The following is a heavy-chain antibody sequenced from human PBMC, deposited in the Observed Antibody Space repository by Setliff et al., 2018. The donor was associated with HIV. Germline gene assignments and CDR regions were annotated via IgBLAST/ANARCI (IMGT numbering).Heavy chain of an antibody. Sequence: SETLSLTCAVYGGSFNDYYWTWIRQPPGKGLEWIGEIDHSGNIKYQASLKSRVTISKDTSKNQISLKLRSVTAADTAVYYCARGLNYYGSGSYLPLGYWGHVTLVTVSS. CDR3: ARGLNYYGSGSYLPLGY. CDR2: IDHSGNI. CDR1: GGSFNDYY. D-gene: IGHD3-10*01. V-gene: IGHV4-34*01. J-gene: IGHJ4*01.